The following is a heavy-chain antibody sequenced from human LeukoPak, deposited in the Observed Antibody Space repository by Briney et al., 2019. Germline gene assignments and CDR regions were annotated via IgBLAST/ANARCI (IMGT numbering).Heavy chain of an antibody. CDR1: XXTFTAYD. D-gene: IGHD5-18*01. CDR2: INPNTGGT. Sequence: VXXSCKPXXXTFTAYDMHWVRQAPGQGLEWMGWINPNTGGTNYAPKFQGRVTMTRDTSINTAYMQLSRLTFDDTAMYYCARDDSFQFDYWGQGALVTVSS. V-gene: IGHV1-2*02. CDR3: ARDDSFQFDY. J-gene: IGHJ4*02.